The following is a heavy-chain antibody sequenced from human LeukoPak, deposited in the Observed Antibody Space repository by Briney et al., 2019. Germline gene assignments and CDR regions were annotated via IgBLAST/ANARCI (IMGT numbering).Heavy chain of an antibody. J-gene: IGHJ5*02. CDR1: GFTFSSYA. CDR3: ANGGDYGGLNWFDP. Sequence: PGGSLRLSCAASGFTFSSYAMSWVRQAPGKGLEWVSAISGSGGSTYYADSVKGRFTISRDNSKNTLYLQMNSLRAEDTAVYYCANGGDYGGLNWFDPWGQGTLVTVSS. CDR2: ISGSGGST. D-gene: IGHD4-23*01. V-gene: IGHV3-23*01.